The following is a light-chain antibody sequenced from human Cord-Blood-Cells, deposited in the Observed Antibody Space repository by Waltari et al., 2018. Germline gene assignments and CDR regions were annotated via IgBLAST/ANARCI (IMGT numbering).Light chain of an antibody. V-gene: IGLV1-47*01. Sequence: QSVLTQPPSASGTPGQRVTISCSGSSSNIGSNYVYWYQQLPGTAPKLLIYMNNQRPSGVPDRLSGSKSGTSASLAISGLRSEDEADYYCAAWDDSLSGVVFGGGTKLTVL. CDR1: SSNIGSNY. CDR3: AAWDDSLSGVV. CDR2: MNN. J-gene: IGLJ2*01.